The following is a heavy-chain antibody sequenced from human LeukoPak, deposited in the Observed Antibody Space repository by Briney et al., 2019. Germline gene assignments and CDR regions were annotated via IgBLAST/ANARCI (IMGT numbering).Heavy chain of an antibody. CDR3: ARLSGGSCDF. J-gene: IGHJ4*02. CDR2: IYPADSDT. D-gene: IGHD2-15*01. CDR1: GTGFTGYW. V-gene: IGHV5-51*01. Sequence: GEPRKISGRGFGTGFTGYWIGGVRQMPGKGLEWMGIIYPADSDTRYSPSFQGQVTISADKSISTAYLQWSSLKASDTAMYYCARLSGGSCDFWGQGTMVTVSS.